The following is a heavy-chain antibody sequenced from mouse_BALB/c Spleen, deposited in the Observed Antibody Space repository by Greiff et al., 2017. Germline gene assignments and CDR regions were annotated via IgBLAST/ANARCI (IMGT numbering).Heavy chain of an antibody. CDR2: IYPSDSYT. V-gene: IGHV1-69*02. J-gene: IGHJ4*01. Sequence: QVHVKQPGAELVRPGASVKLSCKASGYTFTSYWINWVKQRPGQGLEWIGNIYPSDSYTNYNQKFKDKATLTVDKSSSTAYMQLSSPTSEDSAVYYCTRDPYYGYAMDYWGQGTSVTVSS. CDR3: TRDPYYGYAMDY. D-gene: IGHD2-10*01. CDR1: GYTFTSYW.